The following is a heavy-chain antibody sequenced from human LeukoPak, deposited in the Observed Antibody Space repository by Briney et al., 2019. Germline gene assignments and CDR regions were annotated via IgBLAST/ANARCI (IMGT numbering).Heavy chain of an antibody. V-gene: IGHV1-18*01. J-gene: IGHJ3*02. CDR3: ARVGRSGSPGAFDI. CDR2: IRSQNGAT. CDR1: GYTFHTYD. Sequence: PTASVRVSCRASGYTFHTYDITWVRQAPEQGLEWMGWIRSQNGATNYAQKLQGRVTMTTDASTSTVYMELRSLRSDDTAVYYCARVGRSGSPGAFDIGGQGTMVIVSA. D-gene: IGHD1-26*01.